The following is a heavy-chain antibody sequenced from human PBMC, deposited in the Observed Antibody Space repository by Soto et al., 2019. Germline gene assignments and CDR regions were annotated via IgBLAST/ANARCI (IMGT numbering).Heavy chain of an antibody. D-gene: IGHD5-18*01. CDR1: GYSFTSYW. V-gene: IGHV5-51*01. Sequence: GESLKISCKGSGYSFTSYWIGWVRQMPGKGLEWMGIIYPGDSDTRYSPSVQGPVTISADKSISTAYLQWSSLKASDTAMYYCARQGLTAMVRYYYYYGMDVWGQGTTVTVSS. CDR3: ARQGLTAMVRYYYYYGMDV. J-gene: IGHJ6*02. CDR2: IYPGDSDT.